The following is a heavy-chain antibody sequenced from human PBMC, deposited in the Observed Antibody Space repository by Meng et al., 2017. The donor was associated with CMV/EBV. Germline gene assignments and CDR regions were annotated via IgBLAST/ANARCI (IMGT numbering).Heavy chain of an antibody. CDR2: IRYDGSNK. J-gene: IGHJ6*02. D-gene: IGHD3-10*01. V-gene: IGHV3-30*02. CDR3: AKDSLVLNYYYYYGMDV. Sequence: GESLKISCAASGFTFSSYGMHWVRQAPGQGLEWVAFIRYDGSNKYYADSVKGRFTISRDNSKNTLYLQMNSLRAEDTAVYYCAKDSLVLNYYYYYGMDVWGQGTTVTVSS. CDR1: GFTFSSYG.